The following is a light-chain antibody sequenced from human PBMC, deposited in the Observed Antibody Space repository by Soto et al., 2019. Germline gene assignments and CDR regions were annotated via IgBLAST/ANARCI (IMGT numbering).Light chain of an antibody. CDR2: GAS. J-gene: IGKJ2*01. V-gene: IGKV3-20*01. Sequence: VLTQSPGTLSLSPGERVTLSCRASQSVSSSYLAWYQQKPGQAPRLLIYGASTRATAIPDRFSGSGSGTDFTLTIRRLEPEDFAVYYCQQYGSSPYTFGQGTKLEIK. CDR1: QSVSSSY. CDR3: QQYGSSPYT.